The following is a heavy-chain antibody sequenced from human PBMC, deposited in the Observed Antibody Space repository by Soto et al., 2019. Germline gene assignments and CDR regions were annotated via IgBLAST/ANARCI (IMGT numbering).Heavy chain of an antibody. Sequence: SETLSLTCTVSGGSISSSSYYWGWIRQPPGKGLEWIGSIYYSGSTYYNPSLKSRVTISVDTSKNQFSLKLSSVTAADTAVYYCARHAYNWNYVGDEGYNWFDPWGQGTLVTVSS. CDR3: ARHAYNWNYVGDEGYNWFDP. D-gene: IGHD1-7*01. J-gene: IGHJ5*02. CDR1: GGSISSSSYY. V-gene: IGHV4-39*01. CDR2: IYYSGST.